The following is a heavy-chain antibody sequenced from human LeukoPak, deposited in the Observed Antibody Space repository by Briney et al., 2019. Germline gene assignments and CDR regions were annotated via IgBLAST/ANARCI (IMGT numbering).Heavy chain of an antibody. V-gene: IGHV3-30*02. CDR2: IRYDGSNK. Sequence: GGPLRLSCAASGFTFSSYGMHWVRQAPGKGLEWVAFIRYDGSNKYYADSVKGRFTISRDNSKNTLYLQMNSLRAEDTAVYYCAKARRVGCSSTSCYTLTPYDYWGQGTLVTVSS. CDR1: GFTFSSYG. CDR3: AKARRVGCSSTSCYTLTPYDY. J-gene: IGHJ4*02. D-gene: IGHD2-2*02.